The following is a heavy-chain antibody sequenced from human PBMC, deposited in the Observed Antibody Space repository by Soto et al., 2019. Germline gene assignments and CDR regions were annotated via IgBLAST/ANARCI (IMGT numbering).Heavy chain of an antibody. J-gene: IGHJ4*02. CDR1: GGSISSYY. CDR3: ARHASHQLLPYFDY. D-gene: IGHD2-15*01. V-gene: IGHV4-59*08. Sequence: SETLSLTCTVSGGSISSYYWSWIRQPPGKGLEWIGYIYYSGSTNYNPSLKSRVTISVDTSKNQFSLKLSSVTAADTAVYYCARHASHQLLPYFDYWGQGTLVTVSS. CDR2: IYYSGST.